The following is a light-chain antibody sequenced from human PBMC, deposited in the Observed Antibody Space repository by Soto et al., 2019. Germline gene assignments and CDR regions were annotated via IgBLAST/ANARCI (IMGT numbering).Light chain of an antibody. V-gene: IGKV3-20*01. CDR2: GAS. J-gene: IGKJ4*01. Sequence: EIVLTQSPGTLSLSPGERATLSCRASQSVSSSYLAWYQQKPGQAPRLLIYGASSRATGIPDRFSGSGSGTDFTITISRLEPEDFAVYYCQKYGSAPPLTVGRGTKVDIK. CDR1: QSVSSSY. CDR3: QKYGSAPPLT.